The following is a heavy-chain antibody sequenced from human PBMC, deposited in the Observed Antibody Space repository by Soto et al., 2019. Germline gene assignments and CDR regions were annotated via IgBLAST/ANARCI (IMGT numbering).Heavy chain of an antibody. CDR1: GGSISSYY. CDR2: IYYTGST. CDR3: ARHNLGLDY. J-gene: IGHJ4*02. Sequence: PSXTPSLTCTVSGGSISSYYWSWIRQPPVKGLEYIGYIYYTGSTNYNPSLKSRVTISLDTSKNQFSLNLSSVTAADTAVYYCARHNLGLDYWGQGALVTVSS. D-gene: IGHD7-27*01. V-gene: IGHV4-59*08.